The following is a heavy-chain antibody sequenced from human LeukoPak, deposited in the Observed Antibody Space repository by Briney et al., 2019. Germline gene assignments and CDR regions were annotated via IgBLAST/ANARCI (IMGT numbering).Heavy chain of an antibody. CDR1: GFTFDDYA. J-gene: IGHJ4*02. V-gene: IGHV3-20*04. D-gene: IGHD3-3*01. Sequence: PGGSLRLSCAASGFTFDDYAMNWVRQAPGKGLEWVSGINWNGGSTYYRDSVKGRFTISRDNAKNSLYLQMNSLRAEDTALYYCARVKGSGYRNSIDYWGQGTQVTVSS. CDR3: ARVKGSGYRNSIDY. CDR2: INWNGGST.